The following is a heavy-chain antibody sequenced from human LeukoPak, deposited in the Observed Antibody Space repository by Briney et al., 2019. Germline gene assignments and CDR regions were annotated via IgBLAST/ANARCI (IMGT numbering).Heavy chain of an antibody. Sequence: GGSLRLSCTTSGFAFDDFAMSWVRQPAGKGLEWVGFIRRRAYGGAAEYAASVKGRFIISRDDSKGIAYLQMNSLKTEVTAVYYCSRNALVDFDYWGQGSRVIVSP. CDR1: GFAFDDFA. CDR3: SRNALVDFDY. J-gene: IGHJ4*02. V-gene: IGHV3-49*04. CDR2: IRRRAYGGAA.